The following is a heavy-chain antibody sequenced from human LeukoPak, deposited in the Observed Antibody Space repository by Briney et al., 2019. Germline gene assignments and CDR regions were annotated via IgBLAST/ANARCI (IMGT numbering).Heavy chain of an antibody. CDR1: GYTFTSYG. CDR2: ISAYNGNT. CDR3: ARDRKGLQLWLSLPYYYYMDV. Sequence: GASVKVSCKASGYTFTSYGISWVRQAPGQGLEWMGWISAYNGNTNYAQKLQGRVTMTTDTSTSTAYMELRSLRSDDTAVYYCARDRKGLQLWLSLPYYYYMDVWGKGTTVTVSS. D-gene: IGHD5-18*01. V-gene: IGHV1-18*01. J-gene: IGHJ6*03.